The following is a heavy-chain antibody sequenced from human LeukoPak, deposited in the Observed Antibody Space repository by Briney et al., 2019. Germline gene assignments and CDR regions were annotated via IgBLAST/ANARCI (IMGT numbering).Heavy chain of an antibody. Sequence: GGSLRLSCAASGFSFSSYWMTWVRQKPGRGLEWVANMKQDGSEKYYVDSVKGRFTISRDNAKNSLYLQMNSLRAEDTAVYYCARRGYDILTGPHDAFDIWGQGTMVTVSS. CDR1: GFSFSSYW. D-gene: IGHD3-9*01. J-gene: IGHJ3*02. CDR3: ARRGYDILTGPHDAFDI. CDR2: MKQDGSEK. V-gene: IGHV3-7*01.